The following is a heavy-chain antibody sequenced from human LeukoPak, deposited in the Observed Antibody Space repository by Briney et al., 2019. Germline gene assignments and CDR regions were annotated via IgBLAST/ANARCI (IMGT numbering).Heavy chain of an antibody. D-gene: IGHD3-10*01. J-gene: IGHJ4*02. V-gene: IGHV4-34*01. CDR2: INHSGST. CDR1: GGSFSGYY. Sequence: SETLPLTCAVYGGSFSGYYRSWIRQPAGKGLEWIGDINHSGSTKYNPSLKSRVTISLDTSKNLFSLTVNSVTAADTAVYYCARMAGSASDWGQGTLVTVSS. CDR3: ARMAGSASD.